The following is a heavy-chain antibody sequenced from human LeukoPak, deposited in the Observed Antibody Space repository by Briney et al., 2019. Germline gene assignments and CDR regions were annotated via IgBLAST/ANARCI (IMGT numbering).Heavy chain of an antibody. J-gene: IGHJ4*02. D-gene: IGHD3-22*01. CDR2: IYSGGST. Sequence: PGGSLRLSCAASGFTFSSNYMSWVRQAPGKGLEWVSVIYSGGSTYYADSVKGRFTISRDNSRNTLYLQMNSLRAEDTAVYYCASYDSSGYYHYWGQGTLVTVSS. CDR1: GFTFSSNY. CDR3: ASYDSSGYYHY. V-gene: IGHV3-53*01.